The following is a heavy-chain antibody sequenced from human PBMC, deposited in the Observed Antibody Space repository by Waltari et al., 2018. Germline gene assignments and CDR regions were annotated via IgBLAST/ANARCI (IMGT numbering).Heavy chain of an antibody. V-gene: IGHV1-3*01. J-gene: IGHJ6*02. Sequence: QVQLVQSGAEVKKPGASVKVSCKASGYTFTSYAMHWVRQAPGQRLEWMGWINSGNGNTKYSQKFQGRVTITGDTSASTAYMELSSLRSEDTAVYYCARDGYSYGYRDGMDVWGQGTTVTVSS. CDR1: GYTFTSYA. CDR3: ARDGYSYGYRDGMDV. D-gene: IGHD5-18*01. CDR2: INSGNGNT.